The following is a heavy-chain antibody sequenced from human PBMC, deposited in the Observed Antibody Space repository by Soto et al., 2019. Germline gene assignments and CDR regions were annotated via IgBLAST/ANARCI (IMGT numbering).Heavy chain of an antibody. D-gene: IGHD5-18*01. CDR2: ISYIGTA. Sequence: QVQLQESGPGLVKPSETLSLTCVVSGGPISTYYWSWIRQSPGKGLEWIGFISYIGTAEYNPSLKSRATISVETSKRQLSLRLTSVSAADTAVYYCARYAGYQLTGAFDIWGQGTMVAVSS. CDR1: GGPISTYY. J-gene: IGHJ3*02. V-gene: IGHV4-59*01. CDR3: ARYAGYQLTGAFDI.